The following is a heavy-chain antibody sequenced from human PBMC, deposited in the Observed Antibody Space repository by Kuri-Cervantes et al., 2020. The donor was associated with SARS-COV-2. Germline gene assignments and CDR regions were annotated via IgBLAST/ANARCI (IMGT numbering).Heavy chain of an antibody. CDR1: GGSISSYY. J-gene: IGHJ1*01. CDR3: ARHRPTSGYFQH. CDR2: IYYSGST. V-gene: IGHV4-59*08. D-gene: IGHD2-2*01. Sequence: SETLSLTCTVSGGSISSYYWSWIRQPPGKGLEWIGYIYYSGSTNYNPSLKSRATISVDTSKYQFSLKLSSVTAADTAVYYCARHRPTSGYFQHWGQGTLVTVSS.